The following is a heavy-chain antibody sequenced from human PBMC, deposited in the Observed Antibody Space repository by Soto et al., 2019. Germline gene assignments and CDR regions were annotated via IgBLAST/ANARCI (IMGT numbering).Heavy chain of an antibody. Sequence: QVQLQESGPGLVKPSETLSLTCTVSGGSISSYYWSWIRQPPGKGLEWIGYIYYSGTTNYFPSLKSRVTISVDTSKNQFSLKLSSVTAADTAVYYCARGPYGSEYFQHWGQGTLVTVSS. CDR1: GGSISSYY. CDR3: ARGPYGSEYFQH. J-gene: IGHJ1*01. V-gene: IGHV4-59*01. CDR2: IYYSGTT. D-gene: IGHD1-26*01.